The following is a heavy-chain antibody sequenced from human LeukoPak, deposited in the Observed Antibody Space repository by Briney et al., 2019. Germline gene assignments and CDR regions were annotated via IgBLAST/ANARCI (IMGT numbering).Heavy chain of an antibody. J-gene: IGHJ6*02. CDR2: ISYDGSNK. D-gene: IGHD5-12*01. Sequence: GRSLRLSCAASGFTFSSYGMHWVRQAPGKGLEWVAVISYDGSNKYYADSAKGRFTISRDNSKNTLYLQMNSLRAEDTAVYYCAKDRGYSGYEAPSYGMDVWGQGTTVRLL. V-gene: IGHV3-30*18. CDR3: AKDRGYSGYEAPSYGMDV. CDR1: GFTFSSYG.